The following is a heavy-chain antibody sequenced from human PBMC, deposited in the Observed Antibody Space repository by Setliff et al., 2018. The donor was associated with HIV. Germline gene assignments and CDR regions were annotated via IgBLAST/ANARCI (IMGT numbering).Heavy chain of an antibody. V-gene: IGHV4-39*07. CDR1: GASISRSSYY. D-gene: IGHD6-13*01. J-gene: IGHJ4*02. CDR2: TYNSGST. CDR3: ASLLPYSSGWYDFDY. Sequence: SETLSLTCTVSGASISRSSYYWGWIRQPPGKGLEWIGSTYNSGSTYYNPSLKSRVMISVDTSNNQFSLKVISVTAADTAVYYCASLLPYSSGWYDFDYWGQGTLVTGSS.